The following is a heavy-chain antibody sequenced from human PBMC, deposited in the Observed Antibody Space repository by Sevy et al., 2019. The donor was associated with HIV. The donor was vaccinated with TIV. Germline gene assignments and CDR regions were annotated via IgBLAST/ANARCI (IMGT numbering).Heavy chain of an antibody. V-gene: IGHV4-59*08. J-gene: IGHJ6*03. CDR1: GGSISSYY. CDR3: ARRSYSSSPNNYYYDYYMDV. CDR2: IYYSGST. D-gene: IGHD6-13*01. Sequence: SETLSLTCTVSGGSISSYYWSWIRQPPGKGLEWIGYIYYSGSTNYNPSLKSRVTISVDTSKNQFSLKLSSVTAADTAVYYCARRSYSSSPNNYYYDYYMDVWGKGTTVTVSS.